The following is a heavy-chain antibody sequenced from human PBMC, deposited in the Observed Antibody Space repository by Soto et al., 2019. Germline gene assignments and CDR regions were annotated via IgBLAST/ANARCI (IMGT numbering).Heavy chain of an antibody. CDR1: GFTFSSYN. J-gene: IGHJ4*01. Sequence: QVQLVESGGGVVQPGRSLRLSCAASGFTFSSYNMHWVRQAPGRGLEWVAVTWYDGSNKYNADAVKGRFTISRDNSKNTLYLQMNSLRAEDTALYYCVRDLGTTTVIIPGYWGHGTLVTVSS. V-gene: IGHV3-33*01. CDR3: VRDLGTTTVIIPGY. D-gene: IGHD4-17*01. CDR2: TWYDGSNK.